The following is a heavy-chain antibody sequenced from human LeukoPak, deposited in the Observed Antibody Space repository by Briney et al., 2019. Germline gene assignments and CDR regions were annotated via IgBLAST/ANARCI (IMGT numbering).Heavy chain of an antibody. Sequence: PSETLSLTCTVSGGSISSYYWSWIRQPPGKGLEWIGYIYYSGSTNYNPSLKSRVTISVDTSKNQFSLKLSSVTAADTAVYYRARDNYYYDSSGYYEYFDYWGQGTLVTVSS. V-gene: IGHV4-59*01. J-gene: IGHJ4*02. CDR2: IYYSGST. D-gene: IGHD3-22*01. CDR1: GGSISSYY. CDR3: ARDNYYYDSSGYYEYFDY.